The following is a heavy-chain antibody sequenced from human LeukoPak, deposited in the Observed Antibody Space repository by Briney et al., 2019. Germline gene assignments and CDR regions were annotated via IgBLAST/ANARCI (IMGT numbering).Heavy chain of an antibody. V-gene: IGHV4-30-2*01. CDR1: GGSISSGGYS. J-gene: IGHJ3*02. CDR3: ARGRQQLVKGGDAFDI. Sequence: SQTLPLTCAVSGGSISSGGYSWSWIRQPPGKGLEWIGYIYHSGSTYYNPSLKSRVTISVDRSKNQFSLKLSSVTAADTAVYYCARGRQQLVKGGDAFDIWGQGTMVTVSS. D-gene: IGHD6-13*01. CDR2: IYHSGST.